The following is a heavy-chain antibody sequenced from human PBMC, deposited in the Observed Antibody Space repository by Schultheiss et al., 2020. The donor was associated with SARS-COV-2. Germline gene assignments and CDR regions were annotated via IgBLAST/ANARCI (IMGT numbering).Heavy chain of an antibody. V-gene: IGHV4-61*01. Sequence: SETLSLTCTVSGGSVSSGSYYWSWIRQPPGKGLEWIGYIYYSGSTNYNPSLKSRVTISLDTSKNQFSLKLSSVTAADTAVYYCARGHYDILTGYWYYGMDVWGQGTTVTVSS. D-gene: IGHD3-9*01. J-gene: IGHJ6*02. CDR3: ARGHYDILTGYWYYGMDV. CDR1: GGSVSSGSYY. CDR2: IYYSGST.